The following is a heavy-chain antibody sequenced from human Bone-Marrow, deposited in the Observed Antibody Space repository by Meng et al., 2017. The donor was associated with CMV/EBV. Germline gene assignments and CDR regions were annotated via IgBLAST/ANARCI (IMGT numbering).Heavy chain of an antibody. J-gene: IGHJ4*02. V-gene: IGHV3-23*01. D-gene: IGHD3-10*01. CDR2: ISGSGGST. Sequence: GESLKISCAASGFTFSSFAMSWVRQGPGKGLEWVSVISGSGGSTYYADSVKGRFTISRDNSKNTLYLQMNSLRAEDTAVYYCAKDDVYYYGSGSYQDYWGQGTLVTVSS. CDR3: AKDDVYYYGSGSYQDY. CDR1: GFTFSSFA.